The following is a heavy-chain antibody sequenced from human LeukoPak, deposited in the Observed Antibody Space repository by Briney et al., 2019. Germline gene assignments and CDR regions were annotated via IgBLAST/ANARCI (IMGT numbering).Heavy chain of an antibody. Sequence: SETLSLTCTVSGGSIRSSNYYWGWIRQPPGKGLEWIGSIYSGGNTYYNPSLESRVTISVDTSKNQFSLKLSSVTAADTAVFYCASLRERSYYARGFDYWGQGTLVTVSS. CDR1: GGSIRSSNYY. CDR3: ASLRERSYYARGFDY. V-gene: IGHV4-39*01. J-gene: IGHJ4*02. CDR2: IYSGGNT. D-gene: IGHD1-26*01.